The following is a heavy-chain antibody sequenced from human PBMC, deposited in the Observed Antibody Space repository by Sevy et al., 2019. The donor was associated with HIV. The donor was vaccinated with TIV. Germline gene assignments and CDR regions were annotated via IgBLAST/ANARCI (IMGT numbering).Heavy chain of an antibody. J-gene: IGHJ3*02. Sequence: GGSLRLSCAASGFTFSSYEMNWVRQAPGKGLEWVSYISSSGSTIYYADSVKGRFTISRDNAKNSLYLQMNSLRAEDTAIYSCARVGYVDTSMVSAFDIWGQGTMVTVSS. V-gene: IGHV3-48*03. CDR2: ISSSGSTI. D-gene: IGHD5-18*01. CDR3: ARVGYVDTSMVSAFDI. CDR1: GFTFSSYE.